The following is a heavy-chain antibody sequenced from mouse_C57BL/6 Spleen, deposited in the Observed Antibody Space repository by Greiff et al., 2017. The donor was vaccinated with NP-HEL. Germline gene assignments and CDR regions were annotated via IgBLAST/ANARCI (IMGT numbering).Heavy chain of an antibody. V-gene: IGHV1-82*01. D-gene: IGHD3-2*02. CDR1: GYAFSSSW. CDR3: ALDSSGYGGY. CDR2: IYPGDGDT. J-gene: IGHJ2*01. Sequence: QVQLKESGPELVKPGASVKISCKASGYAFSSSWMNWVKQRPGKGLEWIGRIYPGDGDTNYNGKFKGKATLTADKSSSTAYMQLSSLTSEDAAVYFCALDSSGYGGYWGQGTTLTVSS.